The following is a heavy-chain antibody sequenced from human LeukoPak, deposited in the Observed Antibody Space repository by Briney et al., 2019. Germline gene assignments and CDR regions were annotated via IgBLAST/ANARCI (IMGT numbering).Heavy chain of an antibody. D-gene: IGHD3-22*01. CDR1: GFTFSSYG. CDR3: AKDDYYDTSGYRD. V-gene: IGHV3-30*18. Sequence: PGRSLRLSCAASGFTFSSYGTHWVRQAPGKGLEWVAVISYDVGKKYYADSVKGRFTISRDNSKNTLYLQMNSLRAEDTAVYYCAKDDYYDTSGYRDWGQGTLVTVSS. J-gene: IGHJ4*02. CDR2: ISYDVGKK.